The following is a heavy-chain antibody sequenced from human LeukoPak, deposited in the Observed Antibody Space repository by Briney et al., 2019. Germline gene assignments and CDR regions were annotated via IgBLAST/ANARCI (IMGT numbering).Heavy chain of an antibody. CDR1: GFTFSSYS. Sequence: GGSLRLSCAASGFTFSSYSMNWVRQAPGKGLEWVSSISSSSSYIYYADSVKGRFTISRDNAKNSLYLQMNSLRAEDTAVYYCARVTHYYDSSGYYYWGQGTLVTVSS. J-gene: IGHJ4*02. V-gene: IGHV3-21*01. CDR3: ARVTHYYDSSGYYY. CDR2: ISSSSSYI. D-gene: IGHD3-22*01.